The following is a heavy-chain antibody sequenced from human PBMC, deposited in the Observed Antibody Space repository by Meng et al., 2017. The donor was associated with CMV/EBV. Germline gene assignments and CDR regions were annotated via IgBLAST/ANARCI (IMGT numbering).Heavy chain of an antibody. V-gene: IGHV3-30*02. J-gene: IGHJ6*02. Sequence: GGSPRLSCAASGFTFSSYGMHWVRQAPGKGLEWVAFIRYDGSNKYYADSVKGRFTISRDNSKNTLYLQMNSLRAEDTAVYYCAKHAGSYYSYYYYYGMDVWGQGTTVTVSS. CDR1: GFTFSSYG. CDR3: AKHAGSYYSYYYYYGMDV. CDR2: IRYDGSNK. D-gene: IGHD1-26*01.